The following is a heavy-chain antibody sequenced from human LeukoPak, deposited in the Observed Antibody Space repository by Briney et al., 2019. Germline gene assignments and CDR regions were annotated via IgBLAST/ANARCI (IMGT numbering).Heavy chain of an antibody. D-gene: IGHD3-3*01. Sequence: GSLRLSCAASGFTFSSYAMSWVRQPPGKGLEWIGEINHSGSTNYNPSLKSRVTISVDTSKNQFSLKLSSVTAADTAVYYCARAELLTIFDYWGQGTLVTVSS. V-gene: IGHV4-34*01. CDR1: GFTFSSYA. CDR3: ARAELLTIFDY. J-gene: IGHJ4*02. CDR2: INHSGST.